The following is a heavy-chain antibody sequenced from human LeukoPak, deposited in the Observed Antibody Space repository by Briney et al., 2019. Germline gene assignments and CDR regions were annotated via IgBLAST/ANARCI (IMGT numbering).Heavy chain of an antibody. Sequence: PSETLSLTCTVSGGSISSYYWSWIRQPPGKGLEWIGGIYYRGNTYYNPSLKSRVTISVDTSKNQFSLKLSSVTAAETAVYYCAREGRYRYGYNEYHSYMDIWGKGTTVTVSS. D-gene: IGHD5-24*01. CDR3: AREGRYRYGYNEYHSYMDI. J-gene: IGHJ6*03. V-gene: IGHV4-59*01. CDR2: IYYRGNT. CDR1: GGSISSYY.